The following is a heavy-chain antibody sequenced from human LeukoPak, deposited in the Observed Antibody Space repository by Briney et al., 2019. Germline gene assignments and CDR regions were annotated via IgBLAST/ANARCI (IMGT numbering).Heavy chain of an antibody. CDR1: GFTFSSYG. D-gene: IGHD5-12*01. Sequence: PGGSLRLSCAASGFTFSSYGMHWVRQAPGKGLEWGAFIRYDGSNKYYADSVKGRFTISRDNSKNTLYLQMNSLRAEDTAVYYCAKDRSGSSDSGYAHWGQGTLVTVSS. V-gene: IGHV3-30*02. J-gene: IGHJ4*02. CDR2: IRYDGSNK. CDR3: AKDRSGSSDSGYAH.